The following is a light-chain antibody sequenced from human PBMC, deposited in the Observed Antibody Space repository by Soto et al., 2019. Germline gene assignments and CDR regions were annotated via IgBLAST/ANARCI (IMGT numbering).Light chain of an antibody. Sequence: QSALTQPASVSGSPGQSITISCTGTITDIGAYNYVSWYQQHPGKAPKLLIYGVSSRPSGVSHRFSGSKSGNAAYLTISVRQADDDADYYCSAWYDGMSSRVFGGGTQLTVL. CDR3: SAWYDGMSSRV. J-gene: IGLJ3*02. CDR1: ITDIGAYNY. CDR2: GVS. V-gene: IGLV2-14*01.